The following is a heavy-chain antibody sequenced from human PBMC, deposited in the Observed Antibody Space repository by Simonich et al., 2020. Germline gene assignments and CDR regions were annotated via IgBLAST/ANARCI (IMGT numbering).Heavy chain of an antibody. J-gene: IGHJ4*02. V-gene: IGHV1-2*02. CDR2: INPNSGGT. CDR1: GYTFTGYY. D-gene: IGHD5-12*01. CDR3: ASSKLATIDY. Sequence: QVQLVQSGAEVKKPGASVKVSCKASGYTFTGYYMHWVRQAPGQGLEWMGWINPNSGGTNYEQKFQGRGTMTRETSSSTAYMERSRLRSDDTAVYYCASSKLATIDYWGQGTLVTVSS.